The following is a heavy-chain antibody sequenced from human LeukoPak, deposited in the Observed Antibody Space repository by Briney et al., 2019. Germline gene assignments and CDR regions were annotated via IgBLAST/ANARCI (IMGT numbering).Heavy chain of an antibody. V-gene: IGHV3-7*01. CDR3: ARRRYYYDSSGYYYQTYYFDY. J-gene: IGHJ4*02. CDR1: GFTFTSYW. Sequence: GGSLRLSCAASGFTFTSYWMSWVRQAPGKGLEWVANIKQDGSEKYYVDSVKGRFTISRDNAKNSLYLQMNSLRAEDTAVYYCARRRYYYDSSGYYYQTYYFDYWGQGTLVTVSS. CDR2: IKQDGSEK. D-gene: IGHD3-22*01.